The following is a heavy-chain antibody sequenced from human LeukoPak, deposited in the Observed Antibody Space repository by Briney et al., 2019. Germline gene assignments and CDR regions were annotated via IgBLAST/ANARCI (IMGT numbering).Heavy chain of an antibody. D-gene: IGHD3-10*01. CDR2: TSAYNGNT. CDR3: ARGATVRGGSMLHNWFDP. CDR1: GYTFTTYG. Sequence: ASVKVSCKASGYTFTTYGISWVRQAPGQGLEWMGWTSAYNGNTNYAQKFQGRVTMTTDTTTSTAYMELRSLRSDDTAVYYCARGATVRGGSMLHNWFDPWGQGTLVTVSS. J-gene: IGHJ5*02. V-gene: IGHV1-18*01.